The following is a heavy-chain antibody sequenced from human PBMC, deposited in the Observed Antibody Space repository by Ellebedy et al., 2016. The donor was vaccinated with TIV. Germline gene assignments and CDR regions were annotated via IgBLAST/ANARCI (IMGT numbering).Heavy chain of an antibody. CDR3: ARHLFLVVPAAKVGPVGFDP. D-gene: IGHD2-2*01. CDR1: GYSFTSYW. V-gene: IGHV5-51*01. CDR2: IYPGDSDT. Sequence: GGSLRLXXKGSGYSFTSYWIGWVRQMPGKGLEWMGIIYPGDSDTRYSPSFQGQVTISADKSISTAYLQWSSLKASDTAMYYCARHLFLVVPAAKVGPVGFDPWGQGTLVTVSS. J-gene: IGHJ5*02.